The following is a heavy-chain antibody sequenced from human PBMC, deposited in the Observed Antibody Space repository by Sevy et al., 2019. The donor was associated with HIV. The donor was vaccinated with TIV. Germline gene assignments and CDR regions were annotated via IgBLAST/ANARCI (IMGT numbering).Heavy chain of an antibody. D-gene: IGHD3-9*01. CDR3: AKDFTGYNGMDV. J-gene: IGHJ6*02. CDR1: GIIFTTSG. V-gene: IGHV3-30*18. CDR2: ISYEGRNK. Sequence: GGSLRLSCAVSGIIFTTSGMHWVRQAPGKGLEGVAFISYEGRNKFYGDSVKGRLTISRDNSKNILYLQMNSLRVEDTAVYYCAKDFTGYNGMDVWGQGTMVTVSS.